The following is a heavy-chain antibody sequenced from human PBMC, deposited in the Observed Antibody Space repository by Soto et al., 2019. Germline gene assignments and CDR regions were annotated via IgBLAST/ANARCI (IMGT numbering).Heavy chain of an antibody. V-gene: IGHV1-2*04. Sequence: ASVKVSCKASGYTFTGYYMHWVRQAPGQGLEWMGWINPNSGGANYAQKFQGWVTVTRDTSISTAYMELSRLRSDDTAVYYCARARERWLQPDYYYYGMDVWGQGTTVTVSS. J-gene: IGHJ6*02. CDR2: INPNSGGA. CDR3: ARARERWLQPDYYYYGMDV. D-gene: IGHD5-18*01. CDR1: GYTFTGYY.